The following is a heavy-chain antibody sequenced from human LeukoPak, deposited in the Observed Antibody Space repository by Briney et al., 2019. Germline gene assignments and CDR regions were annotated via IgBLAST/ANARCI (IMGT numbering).Heavy chain of an antibody. CDR2: ISSSGSTI. CDR1: GFTFSDYY. D-gene: IGHD3-22*01. CDR3: ARCVDYDSSGYSY. J-gene: IGHJ4*02. Sequence: PGGSLRLSCAASGFTFSDYYMSWIHQAPGKGLEWVSYISSSGSTIYYADSVKGRFTISRDNAKNSLYLQMNSLRAEDTAVYYCARCVDYDSSGYSYWGQGTLVTVSS. V-gene: IGHV3-11*01.